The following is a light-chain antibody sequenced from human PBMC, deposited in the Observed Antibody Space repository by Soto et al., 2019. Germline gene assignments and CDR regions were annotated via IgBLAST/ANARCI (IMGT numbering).Light chain of an antibody. V-gene: IGKV3-15*01. CDR2: GAS. CDR3: QQYFEWPPMT. CDR1: ETVATN. Sequence: EVVMTQSPATLSVSPGERATLSCRASETVATNLAWYQQKPGQAPRLLISGASTRAAGISDRFRGSGSGTDFTLTIISLRSEDSAIYYCQQYFEWPPMTVXQGTKVDTK. J-gene: IGKJ1*01.